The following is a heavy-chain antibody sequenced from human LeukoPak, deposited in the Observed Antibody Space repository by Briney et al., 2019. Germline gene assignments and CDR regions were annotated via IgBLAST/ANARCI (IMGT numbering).Heavy chain of an antibody. Sequence: PGGSLRLSCAASGFTFSSYAMHWVRQAPGKGLEWVSVIYSGGTTYYADSEKGRFTISRDNSKNTLYLQMNSLRTEDTAVYYCARRSPSGYEYFDYWGQGTLVTVSS. D-gene: IGHD5-12*01. CDR1: GFTFSSYA. J-gene: IGHJ4*02. CDR2: IYSGGTT. CDR3: ARRSPSGYEYFDY. V-gene: IGHV3-66*01.